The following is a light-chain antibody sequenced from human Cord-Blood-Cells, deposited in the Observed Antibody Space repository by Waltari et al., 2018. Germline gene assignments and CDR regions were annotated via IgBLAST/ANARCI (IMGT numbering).Light chain of an antibody. CDR3: MQALQTSLT. J-gene: IGKJ4*01. CDR2: LGS. V-gene: IGKV2-28*01. Sequence: DLVTTQSPLSLPVTPGEPASIPCRSSQSLLHSNGYNYLDWYLQNPGQSPQLLINLGSSRASGVPDRVSGSGSGTDFTLKISRVEAEDVGVYDCMQALQTSLTFGGGTKVEIK. CDR1: QSLLHSNGYNY.